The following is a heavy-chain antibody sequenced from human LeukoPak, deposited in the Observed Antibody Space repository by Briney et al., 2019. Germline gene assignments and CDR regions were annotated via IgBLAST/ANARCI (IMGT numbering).Heavy chain of an antibody. CDR3: ASSSLPAAIGDYYGMDV. J-gene: IGHJ6*04. V-gene: IGHV3-7*03. Sequence: GGSLRLSCAASAFTFSSYTMSWVRQAPGKGLEWVANIRQDGSEKYYVDSVKGRFTISRDNAKNSLYLQMNSLRAEDTAVYYCASSSLPAAIGDYYGMDVWGKGTTVTVSS. CDR1: AFTFSSYT. D-gene: IGHD2-2*01. CDR2: IRQDGSEK.